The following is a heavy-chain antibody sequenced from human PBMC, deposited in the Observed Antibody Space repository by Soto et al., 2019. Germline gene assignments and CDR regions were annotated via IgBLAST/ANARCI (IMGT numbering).Heavy chain of an antibody. Sequence: QVQLVQSGAEVKKPGASVKVSCKASGYTFTSYGISWVRQAPGQGLERMGWISVYNGNTNYVQKLQGRVTMTTDTSSRTAYMELRSLSSDDTAVYYCASYDYCSGWYCVSPDYWGQGTLVTVSS. D-gene: IGHD6-19*01. CDR2: ISVYNGNT. CDR1: GYTFTSYG. V-gene: IGHV1-18*01. J-gene: IGHJ4*02. CDR3: ASYDYCSGWYCVSPDY.